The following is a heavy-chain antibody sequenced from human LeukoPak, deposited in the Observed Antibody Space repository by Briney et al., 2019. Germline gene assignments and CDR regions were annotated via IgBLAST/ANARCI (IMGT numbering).Heavy chain of an antibody. Sequence: GESLKISCKGSGYSFTSYWISWVRQMPRKGLEWMGRIDPSDSYTNYSPSFQGHVTISADKSISTAYLQWSSLKASDTAMYYCARPLGYCSSTSCYYNYWGQGTLVTVSS. CDR2: IDPSDSYT. J-gene: IGHJ4*02. CDR3: ARPLGYCSSTSCYYNY. D-gene: IGHD2-2*03. CDR1: GYSFTSYW. V-gene: IGHV5-10-1*01.